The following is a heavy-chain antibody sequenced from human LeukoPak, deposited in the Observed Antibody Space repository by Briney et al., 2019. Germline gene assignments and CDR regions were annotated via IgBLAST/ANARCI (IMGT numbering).Heavy chain of an antibody. D-gene: IGHD2-21*02. CDR3: ARAGSVTSPVDY. V-gene: IGHV3-21*01. CDR2: IRSSSSSI. Sequence: PGGSLRLSCAASGFTFHTFTMNWVRQAPGKGLEWVSAIRSSSSSIYYADSVKGRFTISRDNSKNSLYLQMNSLTAEDTAVYYCARAGSVTSPVDYWGRGTLVFVSS. CDR1: GFTFHTFT. J-gene: IGHJ4*02.